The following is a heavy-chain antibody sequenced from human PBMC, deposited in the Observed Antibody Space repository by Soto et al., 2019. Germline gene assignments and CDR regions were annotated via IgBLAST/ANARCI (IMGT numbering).Heavy chain of an antibody. V-gene: IGHV4-39*02. J-gene: IGHJ3*02. CDR3: TSCRSYGTSSACAFQI. CDR2: ISYSGST. CDR1: GGSISRSSYY. Sequence: QLQLQESGPGLVKPSETLSLTCTVSGGSISRSSYYWGWIRQPPGKGLEWIGSISYSGSTYYNASLESRLTISVDTSEDHFSLKLNSVTAADTAMYYCTSCRSYGTSSACAFQIWGQGTMVTVSS. D-gene: IGHD6-6*01.